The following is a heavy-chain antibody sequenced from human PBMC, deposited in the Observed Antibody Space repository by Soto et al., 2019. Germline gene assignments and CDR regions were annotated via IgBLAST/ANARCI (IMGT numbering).Heavy chain of an antibody. V-gene: IGHV3-21*01. Sequence: LRLSCAASGFTFSSYSMNWVRQAPGKGLEWVSSISSSSSYIYYADSVKGRFTISRDNAKNSLYLQMNSLRAEDTAVYYCARERNTMVRGEKRTHYDPWGQGTLVTAPQ. J-gene: IGHJ5*02. CDR2: ISSSSSYI. CDR3: ARERNTMVRGEKRTHYDP. CDR1: GFTFSSYS. D-gene: IGHD3-10*01.